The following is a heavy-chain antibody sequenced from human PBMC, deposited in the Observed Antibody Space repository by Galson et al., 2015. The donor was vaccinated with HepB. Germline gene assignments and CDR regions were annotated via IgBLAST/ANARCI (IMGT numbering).Heavy chain of an antibody. V-gene: IGHV3-53*01. D-gene: IGHD3-22*01. CDR3: AAGYYYDSSGYLGDTFDI. CDR1: GFTVSSNY. CDR2: TYSSGNT. J-gene: IGHJ3*02. Sequence: SLRLSCAASGFTVSSNYMSWVRQAPGKGLEWVSVTYSSGNTYYADSVKGRFTISRDNSKNTLYVQMNSLRAEDTAVYYCAAGYYYDSSGYLGDTFDIWSQGTMVTVSS.